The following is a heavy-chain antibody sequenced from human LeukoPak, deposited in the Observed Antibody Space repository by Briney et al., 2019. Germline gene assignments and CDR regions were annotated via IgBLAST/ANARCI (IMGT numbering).Heavy chain of an antibody. CDR3: ARLNIRLNWFDP. CDR1: GGSIRSGSYC. Sequence: PSETLSLTCTVSGGSIRSGSYCWSWIRQPAGKGLEWIGRIYTSGSTNYNPSLKSRVTMSVDTSKNQFSLKLSSVTAADTAVYYCARLNIRLNWFDPWGQGTLVTVSS. CDR2: IYTSGST. V-gene: IGHV4-61*02. J-gene: IGHJ5*02. D-gene: IGHD3-3*01.